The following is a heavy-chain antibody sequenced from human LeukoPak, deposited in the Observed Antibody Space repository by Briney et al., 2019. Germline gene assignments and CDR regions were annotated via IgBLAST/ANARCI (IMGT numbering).Heavy chain of an antibody. CDR2: ISYDGSSQ. CDR3: AKERRGFYMDA. V-gene: IGHV3-30*02. CDR1: GFTFSNYA. Sequence: GGSLRLSCAASGFTFSNYAMHWARQAPGKGLEWVTLISYDGSSQYYADSVKGRFTISRDNSKNTPYLQMNSLRAEDTAVYYCAKERRGFYMDAWGTGTTVTISS. J-gene: IGHJ6*03.